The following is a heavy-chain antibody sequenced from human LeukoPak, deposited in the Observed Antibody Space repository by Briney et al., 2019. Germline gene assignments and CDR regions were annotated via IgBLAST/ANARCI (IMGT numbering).Heavy chain of an antibody. D-gene: IGHD1-14*01. CDR2: INPNSGAT. CDR3: ARARNYYYYLDV. V-gene: IGHV1-2*06. Sequence: GASVKVSCKASGYTFTDYYLHWVRQAPGQGLEWMGRINPNSGATNYAQQFQGTVTMTRDTSISTAYMELSRLRSDDTAVYYCARARNYYYYLDVWGQGTTVTVSS. J-gene: IGHJ6*02. CDR1: GYTFTDYY.